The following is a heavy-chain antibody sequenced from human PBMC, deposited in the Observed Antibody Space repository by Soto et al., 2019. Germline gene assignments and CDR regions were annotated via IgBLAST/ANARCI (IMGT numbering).Heavy chain of an antibody. CDR2: IGGGGSDT. CDR3: AKDAVPFNGQWDWFDS. Sequence: DEQLLESGGGLVQPGGSLRLSCAASGFIFSDYAMTWVRQAPGKGLEWVSGIGGGGSDTYYVDSVKGRFTISRDNSKNTLYLQMNSLRAEDTALYYCAKDAVPFNGQWDWFDSWGQGTLVTVSS. V-gene: IGHV3-23*01. D-gene: IGHD6-19*01. CDR1: GFIFSDYA. J-gene: IGHJ5*01.